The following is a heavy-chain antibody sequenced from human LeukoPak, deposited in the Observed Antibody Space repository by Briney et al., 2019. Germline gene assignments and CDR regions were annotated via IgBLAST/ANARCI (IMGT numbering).Heavy chain of an antibody. CDR1: GFTFDDYG. V-gene: IGHV3-20*01. CDR2: INWNGGST. D-gene: IGHD6-13*01. Sequence: PGGSLRLSCAVSGFTFDDYGMSWVRQAPGKGLEWVSGINWNGGSTGYADSVKGRFTISRDNAKNSLYLQMNSLRAEDTALYHCARGGSSSWENWFDPWGQGTLVTVSS. CDR3: ARGGSSSWENWFDP. J-gene: IGHJ5*02.